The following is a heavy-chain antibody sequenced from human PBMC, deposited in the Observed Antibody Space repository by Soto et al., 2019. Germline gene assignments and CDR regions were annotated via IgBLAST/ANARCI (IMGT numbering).Heavy chain of an antibody. Sequence: PSETLSLTCTVSGGSVNSYYWSWIRQSPGKGLEWIGYISYSRGSNYNPSLKSRVSISLDTSKNQFSLKLSSVTAADTAVYYCARSGPHGLPITGLDYWGQGTLVTVS. CDR3: ARSGPHGLPITGLDY. CDR2: ISYSRGS. V-gene: IGHV4-59*02. J-gene: IGHJ4*02. D-gene: IGHD4-17*01. CDR1: GGSVNSYY.